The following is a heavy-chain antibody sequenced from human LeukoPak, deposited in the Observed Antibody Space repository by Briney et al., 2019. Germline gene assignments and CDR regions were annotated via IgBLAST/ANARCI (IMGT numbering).Heavy chain of an antibody. CDR2: INHSGST. Sequence: PSETLSLTCAVYGGSFSGYYWSWIRQPPGKGLEWIGEINHSGSTNYNPSLKSRATISVDTSKNQFSLKLSSVTAADTAVYFCASGPLFWSGYYGAWYYDYWGPGNLVTVSS. J-gene: IGHJ4*02. CDR3: ASGPLFWSGYYGAWYYDY. CDR1: GGSFSGYY. V-gene: IGHV4-34*01. D-gene: IGHD3-3*01.